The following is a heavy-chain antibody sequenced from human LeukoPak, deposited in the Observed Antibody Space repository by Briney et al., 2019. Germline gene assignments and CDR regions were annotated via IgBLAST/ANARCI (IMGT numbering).Heavy chain of an antibody. CDR1: GFTFSNAW. Sequence: AGGSLRLSCAASGFTFSNAWMSWVRQAPGKGLEWVSAISGTAENTYYADSVKGRFSISRDNSRNTVHLQMNSLRPEDTAVYYCANQRGGFWGQGTLVTVSS. CDR3: ANQRGGF. D-gene: IGHD3-10*01. J-gene: IGHJ4*02. CDR2: ISGTAENT. V-gene: IGHV3-23*01.